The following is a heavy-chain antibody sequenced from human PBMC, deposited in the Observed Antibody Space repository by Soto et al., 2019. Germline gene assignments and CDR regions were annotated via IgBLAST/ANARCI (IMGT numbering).Heavy chain of an antibody. CDR3: ARAGCDGGSCYTLVGLRHGMDV. CDR1: GFTFSSDA. CDR2: ISYDGNNK. V-gene: IGHV3-30-3*01. D-gene: IGHD2-15*01. J-gene: IGHJ6*02. Sequence: QVQLVESGGGVVQPGRSLRLSCAASGFTFSSDAMYWVRQAPGKGLEWVAVISYDGNNKYYADSVKGRFTISRDNSENTIYLQMKSLKDEDTAVYYCARAGCDGGSCYTLVGLRHGMDVWGQGTTVTVSS.